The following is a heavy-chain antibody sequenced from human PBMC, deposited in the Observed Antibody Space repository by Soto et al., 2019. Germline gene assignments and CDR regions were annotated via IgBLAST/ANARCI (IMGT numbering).Heavy chain of an antibody. D-gene: IGHD3-3*01. Sequence: ASVKVSCKVSGYTLTDLSMQWVRQAPGEELEWMGGFDPEDGETIYAQKFQGRVTMTEDTATDTAYMELSSLRSEDTAVYYCATHRSGLFLEWLPEGSMGFWGQGTLVIVS. J-gene: IGHJ4*02. CDR3: ATHRSGLFLEWLPEGSMGF. V-gene: IGHV1-24*01. CDR2: FDPEDGET. CDR1: GYTLTDLS.